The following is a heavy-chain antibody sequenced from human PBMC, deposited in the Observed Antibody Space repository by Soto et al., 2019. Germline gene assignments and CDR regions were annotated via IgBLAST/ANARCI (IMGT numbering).Heavy chain of an antibody. Sequence: SETLSLTCTVSGDSISSYYWSWTRQPPGKGLEWIGYVYHSGSTKYNSGSTNYNPSLNSRVTISADTSKSQFSLRLNSVTAADTAVYYCARGFRSYYFDYWGRGTLVTVSS. CDR3: ARGFRSYYFDY. CDR1: GDSISSYY. CDR2: VYHSGSTKYNSGST. V-gene: IGHV4-59*01. J-gene: IGHJ4*02.